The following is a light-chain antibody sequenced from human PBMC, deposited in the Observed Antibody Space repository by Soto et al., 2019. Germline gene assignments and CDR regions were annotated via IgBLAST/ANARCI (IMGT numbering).Light chain of an antibody. CDR1: QSLRSNF. CDR2: DAS. CDR3: QQYDGSPRT. Sequence: EIVLTQSPGTLSVSPGERATLSXXXSQSLRSNFLAWYQQKPGQAPRLLIYDASSRAAGIPDRFSGSGSGTDFTLTITRLEPEDFAVYHCQQYDGSPRTFGQGTKVDIK. J-gene: IGKJ1*01. V-gene: IGKV3-20*01.